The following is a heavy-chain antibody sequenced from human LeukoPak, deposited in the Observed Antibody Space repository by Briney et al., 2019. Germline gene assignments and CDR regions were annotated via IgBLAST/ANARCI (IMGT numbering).Heavy chain of an antibody. D-gene: IGHD2-2*01. CDR3: ARELGYCSSTSCSLFGY. CDR1: GYTFTGYY. V-gene: IGHV1-2*02. CDR2: INPNSGGT. J-gene: IGHJ4*02. Sequence: ASVTVSCKASGYTFTGYYIHWVRQAPGQGLEWMGWINPNSGGTNYAQKFQGRVTMTRDTSISTAYMELSRLRSDDTAVYYCARELGYCSSTSCSLFGYWGQGTLVTVSS.